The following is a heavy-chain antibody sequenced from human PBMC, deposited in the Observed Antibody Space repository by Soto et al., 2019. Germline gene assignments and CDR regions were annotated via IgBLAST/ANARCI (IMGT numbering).Heavy chain of an antibody. CDR3: ARQTLGYCSGGSCNDAFDI. V-gene: IGHV4-39*01. D-gene: IGHD2-15*01. J-gene: IGHJ3*02. CDR2: IYYSGST. CDR1: GGSSSSCSYY. Sequence: PSQPLSLTCTVLGGSSSSCSYYRGLIRQPPGKGLEWIGSIYYSGSTYYNPSLKSRVTISVDTSKNQFSLKLSSVTAADTAVYYCARQTLGYCSGGSCNDAFDIWGQGTMVTVSS.